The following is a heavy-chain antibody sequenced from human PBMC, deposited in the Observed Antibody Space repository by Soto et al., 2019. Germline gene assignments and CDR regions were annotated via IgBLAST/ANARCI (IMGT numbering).Heavy chain of an antibody. D-gene: IGHD3-22*01. J-gene: IGHJ3*02. V-gene: IGHV4-31*02. Sequence: SETLSLTCTVSGGSISSGDYYWNWIRQHPERGLEWIGSIHYRGTAYYNPSLQSRLTISVDTSKSQFSLKLNSMTAADTAVYYCAREGGSYDTGGYLIRGASDIWGQGTMVTVSS. CDR1: GGSISSGDYY. CDR2: IHYRGTA. CDR3: AREGGSYDTGGYLIRGASDI.